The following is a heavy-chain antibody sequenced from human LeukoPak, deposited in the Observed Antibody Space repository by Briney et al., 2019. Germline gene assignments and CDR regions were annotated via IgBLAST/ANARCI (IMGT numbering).Heavy chain of an antibody. V-gene: IGHV3-30*04. CDR1: GFTFSSYA. Sequence: QPGGSLRLSCAASGFTFSSYAMHWVRQAPGKGLEWVAVISYDGSNKYYADSVKGRFTISRDNAKNSLYPQMNSLRAEDTAVYCCARVRWNDVGSDYWGQGTLVTVSS. D-gene: IGHD1-1*01. J-gene: IGHJ4*02. CDR2: ISYDGSNK. CDR3: ARVRWNDVGSDY.